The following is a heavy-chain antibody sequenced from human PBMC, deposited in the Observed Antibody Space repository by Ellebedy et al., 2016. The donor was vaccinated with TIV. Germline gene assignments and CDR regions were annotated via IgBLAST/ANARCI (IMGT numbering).Heavy chain of an antibody. J-gene: IGHJ6*02. CDR3: ARDLGRYGMDV. V-gene: IGHV4-4*02. Sequence: MPSETLSLTCAVSSVSISSNNWWSWVRQPPGKGLEWSGAIWHRGSTNYNPSLKSRVTLSLDTSKNQFSLDLRSVTAAETATYYCARDLGRYGMDVWGQGTTVTVSS. D-gene: IGHD1-14*01. CDR2: IWHRGST. CDR1: SVSISSNNW.